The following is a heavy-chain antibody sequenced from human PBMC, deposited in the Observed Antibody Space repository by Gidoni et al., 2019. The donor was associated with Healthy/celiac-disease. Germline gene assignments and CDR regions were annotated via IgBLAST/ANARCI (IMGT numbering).Heavy chain of an antibody. Sequence: QVQLNASGPGRVKRSDTLALTGHVAGGPLSSYYWSWIRQPGGKGLGWIGLIYTSGSTNYNPTLKGRVTMSVDTSKNQFSLKLSSVTAADTAVYYCARDRLAAAGTGVYNWFDPWGQGTLVTVSS. CDR1: GGPLSSYY. V-gene: IGHV4-4*07. CDR2: IYTSGST. CDR3: ARDRLAAAGTGVYNWFDP. D-gene: IGHD6-13*01. J-gene: IGHJ5*02.